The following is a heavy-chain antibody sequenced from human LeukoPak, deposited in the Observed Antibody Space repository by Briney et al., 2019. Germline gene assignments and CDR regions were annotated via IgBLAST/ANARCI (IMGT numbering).Heavy chain of an antibody. Sequence: ASVKVSCKASGYTFTGYYMHWVRQAPGQGLEWMGWINPNSGGTNYAQKFQGRVTMTRDTSISTAYMELSRLRSDDTAVYYCARETYYSGSGSYDNFDYWGQGTLVTVSP. D-gene: IGHD3-10*01. CDR2: INPNSGGT. V-gene: IGHV1-2*02. CDR3: ARETYYSGSGSYDNFDY. J-gene: IGHJ4*02. CDR1: GYTFTGYY.